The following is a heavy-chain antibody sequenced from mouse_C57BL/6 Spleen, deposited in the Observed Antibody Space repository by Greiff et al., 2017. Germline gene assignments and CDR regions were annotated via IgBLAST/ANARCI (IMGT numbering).Heavy chain of an antibody. J-gene: IGHJ4*01. Sequence: EVQLQQSGPGLVKPSQSLSLTCSVTGYSITSGYYWNWIRQFPGNKLEWMGYISYDGSNNYNPSLKNRISITRDTSKNQFFLKLNSVTTEDTATYYCVRRLPYAMDYWGQGTSVTVSS. CDR3: VRRLPYAMDY. V-gene: IGHV3-6*01. CDR1: GYSITSGYY. CDR2: ISYDGSN.